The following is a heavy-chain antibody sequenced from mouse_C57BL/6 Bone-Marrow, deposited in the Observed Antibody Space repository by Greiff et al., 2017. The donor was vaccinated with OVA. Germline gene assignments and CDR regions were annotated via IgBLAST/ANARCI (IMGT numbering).Heavy chain of an antibody. J-gene: IGHJ2*01. CDR1: GFTFSSYA. V-gene: IGHV5-4*03. Sequence: EVKLMESGGGLVKPGGSLKLSCAASGFTFSSYAMSWVRQTPEKRLEWVATISDGGSYTYYPDNVKGRFTISRDNAKNNLYLQMSHLKSEDTAMYYCARGGGYYLDYWGKGTTLTVS. CDR2: ISDGGSYT. CDR3: ARGGGYYLDY.